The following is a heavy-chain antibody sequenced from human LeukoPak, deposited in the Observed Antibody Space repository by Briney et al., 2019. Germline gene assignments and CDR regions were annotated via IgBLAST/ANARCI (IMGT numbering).Heavy chain of an antibody. D-gene: IGHD1-26*01. CDR2: ISYDGSNK. V-gene: IGHV3-30*04. CDR3: ARDGSGSYPSYYYYMDV. CDR1: GFTFSSYA. J-gene: IGHJ6*03. Sequence: GSLRLSCAASGFTFSSYAMHWVRQAPGKGLEWVAVISYDGSNKYYADSVKGRFTISRDNSKNTLYLQMNSLRAEDTAVYYCARDGSGSYPSYYYYMDVWGKGTTVTVSS.